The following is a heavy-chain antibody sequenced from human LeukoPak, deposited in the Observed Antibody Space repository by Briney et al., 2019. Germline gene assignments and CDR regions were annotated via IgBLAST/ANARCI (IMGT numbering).Heavy chain of an antibody. D-gene: IGHD3-3*01. V-gene: IGHV3-43*02. Sequence: PGGSLRLSCAASGFTFDDYAMHWVRQAPGKGLEWVSLISGDGDDTYYADSVKGRFTISRDNSKNSLFLQMNSLRTEDTALYYCANVMDFLSGYYKSDYWGQGTLVTVSS. J-gene: IGHJ4*02. CDR2: ISGDGDDT. CDR1: GFTFDDYA. CDR3: ANVMDFLSGYYKSDY.